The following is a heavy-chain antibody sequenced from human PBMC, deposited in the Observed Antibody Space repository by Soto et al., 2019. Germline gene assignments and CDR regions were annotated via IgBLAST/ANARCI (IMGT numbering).Heavy chain of an antibody. CDR3: ARESEDLTSNFDY. J-gene: IGHJ4*02. Sequence: GSLRLSCAASGFSFRSYAMCWVRQAPGKGLEWVSSISSTTNYIYYGDSMKGRFTISRDNAKNSLYLEMNSLRAEDTAVYYCARESEDLTSNFDYWGQGTLVTVSS. CDR2: ISSTTNYI. V-gene: IGHV3-21*06. CDR1: GFSFRSYA.